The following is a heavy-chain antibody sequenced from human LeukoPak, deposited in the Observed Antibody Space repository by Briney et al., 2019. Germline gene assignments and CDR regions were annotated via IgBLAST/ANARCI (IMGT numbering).Heavy chain of an antibody. J-gene: IGHJ4*02. D-gene: IGHD3-22*01. CDR1: GFIFSSYG. Sequence: PGGSLRLSCAASGFIFSSYGMNWVRQAPGKGLEWVSYISSSGNSIYYADSVKGRFTISRDNAKNSLYLQMNSLRAEDTAVYYCARSTDYYDTSGYLTYYFDYWGQGTLVTVSS. V-gene: IGHV3-48*03. CDR3: ARSTDYYDTSGYLTYYFDY. CDR2: ISSSGNSI.